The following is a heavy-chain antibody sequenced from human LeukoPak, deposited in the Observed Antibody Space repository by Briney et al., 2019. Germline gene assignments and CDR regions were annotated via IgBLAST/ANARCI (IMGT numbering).Heavy chain of an antibody. V-gene: IGHV3-48*03. J-gene: IGHJ4*02. D-gene: IGHD6-19*01. CDR2: ITSSGSII. Sequence: GGSLRLSCAASGFTFSSYEMNWVRQAPGKGLEWVSYITSSGSIIYYADSVNGRFTISRDNAKNSLFLQMNSLRAEDTAVYYCARSGLAGIAVAADFGYWGQGTLVTVSS. CDR1: GFTFSSYE. CDR3: ARSGLAGIAVAADFGY.